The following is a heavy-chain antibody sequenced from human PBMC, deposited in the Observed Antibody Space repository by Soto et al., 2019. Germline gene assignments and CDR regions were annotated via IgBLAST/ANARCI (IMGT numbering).Heavy chain of an antibody. J-gene: IGHJ4*02. CDR1: GFTFSSYA. CDR2: LSGSGIST. D-gene: IGHD3-22*01. Sequence: EVQLLESGGGLVQPGGSLRLSCAASGFTFSSYAMSWVRQAPGKGLEWVSALSGSGISTYYTDTVKGRFTISRDNSRNTLDLQMNSLRAEDTAVYYCATSYDSSGYDYWGQGTLVTVSS. CDR3: ATSYDSSGYDY. V-gene: IGHV3-23*01.